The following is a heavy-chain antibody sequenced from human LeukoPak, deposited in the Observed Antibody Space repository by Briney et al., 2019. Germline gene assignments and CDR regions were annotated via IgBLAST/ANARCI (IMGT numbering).Heavy chain of an antibody. V-gene: IGHV1-3*01. D-gene: IGHD5-18*01. J-gene: IGHJ5*02. CDR2: INAGNGNT. CDR1: GYTFTSYA. CDR3: ARCGYSDGWSCDH. Sequence: GASVKVSCKASGYTFTSYAMHWVRQAPGQRLEWMGWINAGNGNTKYSQKFQGRVTVTRDTSASTAYMELSSLRSEDTAVYYCARCGYSDGWSCDHWGQGTLVTVSS.